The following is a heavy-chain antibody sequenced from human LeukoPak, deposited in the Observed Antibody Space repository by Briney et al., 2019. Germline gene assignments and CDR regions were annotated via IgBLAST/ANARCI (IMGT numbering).Heavy chain of an antibody. J-gene: IGHJ6*03. CDR3: ARDPYNGYYGDDYYYYMDV. D-gene: IGHD3-3*01. CDR2: ITRDSIYT. Sequence: GGSLRISCAASGFTFNNYNMNWVRQTPGKGLEWVSSITRDSIYTFYADSVRGRFTISRDNAKNSLSLQMNSLRAEDTAVYYCARDPYNGYYGDDYYYYMDVRGKGTTVTISS. CDR1: GFTFNNYN. V-gene: IGHV3-21*01.